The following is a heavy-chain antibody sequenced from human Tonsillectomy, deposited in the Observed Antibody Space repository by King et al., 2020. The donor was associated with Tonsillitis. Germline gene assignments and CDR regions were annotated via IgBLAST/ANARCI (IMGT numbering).Heavy chain of an antibody. V-gene: IGHV2-5*02. CDR1: GFSLSTSRVG. J-gene: IGHJ5*02. D-gene: IGHD4/OR15-4a*01. CDR2: FYWDHDT. Sequence: ITLKESGPTLVKPTQTLTLTCTFSGFSLSTSRVGVAWIRQPPGKALELLGIFYWDHDTRHSPSLKSRLTITRDTSKNQVVLTMTNMHPQDTATYYCATLTVVSSHFDPWGQGTLVTVSS. CDR3: ATLTVVSSHFDP.